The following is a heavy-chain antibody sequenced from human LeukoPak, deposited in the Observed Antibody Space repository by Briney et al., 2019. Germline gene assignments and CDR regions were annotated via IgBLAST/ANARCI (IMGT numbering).Heavy chain of an antibody. J-gene: IGHJ4*02. CDR1: GYTFTSYA. CDR2: ISAYNGNT. V-gene: IGHV1-18*01. CDR3: ARVFSSDYYDSSGWYYFDY. Sequence: ASVKVSYKASGYTFTSYAISWVRQAPGQGLEWMGWISAYNGNTNYAQKLQDRVTMTTDTSTSTAYMELSSLRSEDTAVYYCARVFSSDYYDSSGWYYFDYWGQGTLVTVSS. D-gene: IGHD3-22*01.